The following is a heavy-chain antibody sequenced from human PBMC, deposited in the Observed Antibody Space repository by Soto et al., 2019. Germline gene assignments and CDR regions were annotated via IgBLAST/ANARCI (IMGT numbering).Heavy chain of an antibody. J-gene: IGHJ4*02. D-gene: IGHD3-22*01. V-gene: IGHV1-69*01. CDR2: IIPIFGTA. CDR3: AREEYYYDSSGPTQSFDY. CDR1: GGTFSSYA. Sequence: QVQLVQSGAEVKKPGSSVKVSCKASGGTFSSYAISWVRQAPGQGLEWMGGIIPIFGTANYAQKFQGRVTITADESTSTAYMELSSLRSEDTAVYYCAREEYYYDSSGPTQSFDYWGQGTLVTVSS.